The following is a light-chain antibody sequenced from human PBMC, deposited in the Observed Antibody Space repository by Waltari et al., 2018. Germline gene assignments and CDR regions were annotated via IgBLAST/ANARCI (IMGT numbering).Light chain of an antibody. Sequence: QSVLTQPPSVSGAPGQRVTISCTGPSPNIGAGSDVHWYQQLPGTAPQLLIYANSNRPSGVPDRFSGSKSGTSASLAITGLQAEDEADYYCQSYDSSLSGSWVFGGGTKLTVL. CDR3: QSYDSSLSGSWV. CDR2: ANS. J-gene: IGLJ3*02. V-gene: IGLV1-40*01. CDR1: SPNIGAGSD.